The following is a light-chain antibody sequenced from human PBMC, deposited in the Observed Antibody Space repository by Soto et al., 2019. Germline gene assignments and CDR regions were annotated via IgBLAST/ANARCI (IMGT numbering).Light chain of an antibody. CDR1: RSLTRW. Sequence: MAQSPSTLSSSVGDRVTISCRASRSLTRWVAWYHQKPGKAPKLLIYKASNLDSGVPSRFSGSGSGTDFTLTISSLEPEDFAVYYCQQRYNWPRTFGQGTKVDI. CDR3: QQRYNWPRT. CDR2: KAS. V-gene: IGKV1-5*03. J-gene: IGKJ1*01.